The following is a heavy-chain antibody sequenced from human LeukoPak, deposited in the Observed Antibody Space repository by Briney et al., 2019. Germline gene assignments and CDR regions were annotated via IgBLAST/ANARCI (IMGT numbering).Heavy chain of an antibody. CDR1: GYTLTELS. CDR2: FDPEDGET. J-gene: IGHJ6*02. D-gene: IGHD3-10*01. CDR3: ATREPQYILLWFGEYGMAV. Sequence: ASAKLSCNVSGYTLTELSMHWVRQAPGKGLEWKGGFDPEDGETIYAQKFQGRVTMTEDTSTDTAYMELSSLRSEDTAVYYCATREPQYILLWFGEYGMAVWGQGTTVTVSS. V-gene: IGHV1-24*01.